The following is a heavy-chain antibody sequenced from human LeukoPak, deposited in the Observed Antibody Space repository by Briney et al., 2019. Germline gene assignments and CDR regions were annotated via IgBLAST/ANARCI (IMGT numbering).Heavy chain of an antibody. V-gene: IGHV3-21*01. J-gene: IGHJ4*02. CDR3: ARTIEMATISYFDY. CDR2: ISSSSNYR. Sequence: GGSLRLSCAASGFTFSSYSMNWVRQAPGKGLEWVSFISSSSNYRYYADSVKGRFTISRDNAKNSLYLQMNSLRAGDTAVYYCARTIEMATISYFDYWGQGTLVTVSS. CDR1: GFTFSSYS. D-gene: IGHD5-24*01.